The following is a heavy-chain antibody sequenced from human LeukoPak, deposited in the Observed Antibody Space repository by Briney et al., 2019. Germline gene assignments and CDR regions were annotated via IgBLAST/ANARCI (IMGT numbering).Heavy chain of an antibody. J-gene: IGHJ4*02. Sequence: GGSLRLSCAASGFTLSDYSMTWVRQAPGKQLGAITSIGIDSGNTNYADPVKGRSPITGDKAKTSLYLQMNSLRLEDTAGYYCARDYKYAFDNWGQGTLVTVSS. CDR1: GFTLSDYS. V-gene: IGHV3-11*06. CDR2: IGIDSGNT. CDR3: ARDYKYAFDN. D-gene: IGHD5-24*01.